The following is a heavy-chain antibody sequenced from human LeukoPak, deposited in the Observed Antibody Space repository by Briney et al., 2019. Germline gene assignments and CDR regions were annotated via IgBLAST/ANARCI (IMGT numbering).Heavy chain of an antibody. V-gene: IGHV3-48*04. CDR1: GFTFSATE. J-gene: IGHJ4*02. Sequence: GGSLRLSCAASGFTFSATEMNWVRQAPGKGLEWVSFISSSSSTIYYADSVKGRFTISRDNAKNSLYLQMNSLRAEDTAVYYCARDRGGSYSAIDYWGQGTLVTVSS. CDR2: ISSSSSTI. CDR3: ARDRGGSYSAIDY. D-gene: IGHD1-26*01.